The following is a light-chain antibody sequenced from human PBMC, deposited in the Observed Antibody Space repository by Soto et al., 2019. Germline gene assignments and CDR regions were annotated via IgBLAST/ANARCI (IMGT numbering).Light chain of an antibody. Sequence: DIQMTQSPSTLSASVGDRVTITCRARQSISSWLAWYQQKPGKAPKLLIYKASTLESGVPSRFSGSGSGTEFTLAISSLQPDDFATYYCQQYNSYSTSTFGQGTKVEIK. CDR3: QQYNSYSTST. CDR1: QSISSW. V-gene: IGKV1-5*03. CDR2: KAS. J-gene: IGKJ1*01.